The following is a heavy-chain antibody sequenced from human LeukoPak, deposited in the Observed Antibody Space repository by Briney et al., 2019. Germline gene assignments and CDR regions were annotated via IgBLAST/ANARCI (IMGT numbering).Heavy chain of an antibody. V-gene: IGHV4-39*01. D-gene: IGHD3-22*01. J-gene: IGHJ3*02. Sequence: PSETLSLTCTVSGGSISSSSYYWGWIRQPPGKGLEWIGSIYYSGSTYYNPSLKSRVTISVDTSKNQFSLKLSSVTAADTAVYYCARLTYYYDSSGYYYDAFDIWGQGTMVTVSS. CDR3: ARLTYYYDSSGYYYDAFDI. CDR1: GGSISSSSYY. CDR2: IYYSGST.